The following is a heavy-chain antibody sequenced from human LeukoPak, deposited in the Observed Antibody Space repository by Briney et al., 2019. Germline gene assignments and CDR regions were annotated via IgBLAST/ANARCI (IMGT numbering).Heavy chain of an antibody. Sequence: GGSLRLSCAASGFTFSSYWMSWVRQAPGRGLEWVAHIKQDGSEKYYVDAVKGRFTISRDNAKKSLYLQMNSLRAEDTAVYYCARDCSSTSCYWVFDYWGQGTLVTVSS. CDR1: GFTFSSYW. J-gene: IGHJ4*02. CDR2: IKQDGSEK. D-gene: IGHD2-2*01. CDR3: ARDCSSTSCYWVFDY. V-gene: IGHV3-7*03.